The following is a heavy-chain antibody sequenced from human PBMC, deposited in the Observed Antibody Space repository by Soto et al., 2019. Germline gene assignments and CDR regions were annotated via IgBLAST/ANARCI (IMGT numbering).Heavy chain of an antibody. Sequence: QVQLQESGPGLVKPAETLSLTCTVSGGSTNSAYYWGWVRQPPEKGLEWIGSVYSGGGTFSNPSLKRRVTIYLDSSKNQVSMKLASVTAADTALYFCASQRGLDGFYIWGRGTMVAVS. CDR2: VYSGGGT. J-gene: IGHJ3*02. V-gene: IGHV4-39*01. CDR3: ASQRGLDGFYI. CDR1: GGSTNSAYY. D-gene: IGHD5-12*01.